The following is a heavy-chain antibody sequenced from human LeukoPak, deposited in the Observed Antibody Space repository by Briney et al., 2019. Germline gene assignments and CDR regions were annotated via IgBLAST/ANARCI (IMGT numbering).Heavy chain of an antibody. CDR1: GFAFSGYA. J-gene: IGHJ4*02. V-gene: IGHV3-64*01. D-gene: IGHD6-13*01. Sequence: GGSLRLSCAASGFAFSGYAMHWVRQAPGKGLAYVSAITNDGVNTYYTNSVKGRFTISRDNSKNTLYLQMGSLRAEDMAIYYCARVGTGQQLDYWGQGTLVTVSS. CDR2: ITNDGVNT. CDR3: ARVGTGQQLDY.